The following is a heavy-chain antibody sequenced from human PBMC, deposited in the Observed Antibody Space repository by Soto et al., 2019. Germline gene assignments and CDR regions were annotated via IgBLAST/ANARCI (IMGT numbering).Heavy chain of an antibody. Sequence: SETLSLTCTVSGGSISSYYWSWIRQPPGKGLEWIGEINHSGSTNYNPSLKSRVTISVDTSKNQFSLKLSSVTAADTAVYYCARVRIVVVPAAIKTRWFDPWGQGTLVTVSS. CDR2: INHSGST. D-gene: IGHD2-2*01. CDR1: GGSISSYY. V-gene: IGHV4-34*01. J-gene: IGHJ5*02. CDR3: ARVRIVVVPAAIKTRWFDP.